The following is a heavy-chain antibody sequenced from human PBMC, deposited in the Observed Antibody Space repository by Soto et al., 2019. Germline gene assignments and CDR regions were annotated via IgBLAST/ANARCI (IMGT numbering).Heavy chain of an antibody. D-gene: IGHD2-15*01. CDR1: GYGFSIHW. V-gene: IGHV5-51*01. CDR2: IYLGNSNT. J-gene: IGHJ3*02. CDR3: ASDPHCDGGNCPMGGFDM. Sequence: PGESLKTPCKGSGYGFSIHWVAWLRQMPGKGLEWVGIIYLGNSNTMYSPTFQGQVTISADTALSTTYLQWDTLKPSDTAIYFCASDPHCDGGNCPMGGFDMWGQGTMVTVSS.